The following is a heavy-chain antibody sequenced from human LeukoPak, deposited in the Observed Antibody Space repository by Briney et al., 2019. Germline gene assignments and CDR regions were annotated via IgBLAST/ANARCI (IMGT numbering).Heavy chain of an antibody. CDR2: ITTSGTYI. V-gene: IGHV3-21*06. J-gene: IGHJ4*02. CDR3: ARGSYFDY. CDR1: GFTFTRFN. Sequence: GGSLRLSCAASGFTFTRFNMNWVRQAPGKGLELVSSITTSGTYIYYADSVKGRFTISRDNAKNSLYLQMNSLRDEDTAVYYCARGSYFDYWGQGTLVTVSS.